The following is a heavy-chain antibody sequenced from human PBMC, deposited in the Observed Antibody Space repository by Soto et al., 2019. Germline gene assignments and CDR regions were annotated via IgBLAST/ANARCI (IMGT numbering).Heavy chain of an antibody. D-gene: IGHD1-26*01. CDR3: ARVWSGSYYFDY. CDR1: GGSISSYY. J-gene: IGHJ4*02. CDR2: IYYSGST. V-gene: IGHV4-59*01. Sequence: SETLSLTCTVSGGSISSYYWGWIRQPPGKGLEWIGYIYYSGSTNYNPSLKSRVTVSVDTSKNQFSLKLSSVTAADTAVYYCARVWSGSYYFDYWGQGTLVTVSS.